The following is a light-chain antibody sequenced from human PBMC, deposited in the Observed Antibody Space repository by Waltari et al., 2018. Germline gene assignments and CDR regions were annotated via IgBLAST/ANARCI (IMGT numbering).Light chain of an antibody. CDR3: QQYNNWPPWT. J-gene: IGKJ1*01. CDR1: QSFSSN. CDR2: CAS. Sequence: EIVMTQSPATLSVSPGERATLSCRASQSFSSNLAWYQQKPGQAPRLLIYCASTRATGIPARFSGSGSGTEFTLTISSMQSEDFAVYYCQQYNNWPPWTFGQGTKVEIK. V-gene: IGKV3-15*01.